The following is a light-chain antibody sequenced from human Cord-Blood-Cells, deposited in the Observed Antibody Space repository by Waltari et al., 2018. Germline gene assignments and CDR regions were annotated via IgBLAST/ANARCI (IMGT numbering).Light chain of an antibody. J-gene: IGLJ3*02. CDR2: DVS. CDR3: SSYTRSSTWV. V-gene: IGLV2-14*01. CDR1: SSDVGGYNY. Sequence: QSALTQPASVSGSPGPSITISCTGTSSDVGGYNYVSWYKQHPGKVPKLMIDDVSKRPAGVLSRCSSSKSVTPASLSISELQAEDEADYYCSSYTRSSTWVFGGGTKLTVL.